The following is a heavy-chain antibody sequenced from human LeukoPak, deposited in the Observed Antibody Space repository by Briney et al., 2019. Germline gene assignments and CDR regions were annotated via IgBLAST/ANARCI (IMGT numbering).Heavy chain of an antibody. CDR2: IYYSGST. CDR3: ARHASVDGNWPRPLDY. CDR1: GGSISSCPYY. J-gene: IGHJ4*02. Sequence: PSETLSLTCTVSGGSISSCPYYWGWIRQSPGTGLEWIGNIYYSGSTYYNPSLKTRVTISVDTSKNQFSLKLTSVTAADTAVYYCARHASVDGNWPRPLDYWGQGSLVTVSS. V-gene: IGHV4-39*01. D-gene: IGHD5-12*01.